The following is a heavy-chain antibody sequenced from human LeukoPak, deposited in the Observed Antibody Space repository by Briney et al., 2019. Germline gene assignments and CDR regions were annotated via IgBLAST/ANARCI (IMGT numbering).Heavy chain of an antibody. J-gene: IGHJ4*02. D-gene: IGHD6-19*01. CDR1: GYTFTSYY. CDR2: INPSVGST. Sequence: ASVTVSCKASGYTFTSYYIHWVRQAPGQGLEWMGIINPSVGSTTYAQNFQGRVTMTRYTSTSSVYMELSSLRSEDTAVYYCARDNTAVAGRVIDYWGQGTLVTVSS. CDR3: ARDNTAVAGRVIDY. V-gene: IGHV1-46*01.